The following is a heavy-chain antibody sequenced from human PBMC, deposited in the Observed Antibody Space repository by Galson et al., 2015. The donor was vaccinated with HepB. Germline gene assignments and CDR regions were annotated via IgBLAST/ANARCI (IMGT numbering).Heavy chain of an antibody. CDR2: IYHSGST. CDR3: ARGYYGSGRLDY. J-gene: IGHJ4*02. D-gene: IGHD3-10*01. V-gene: IGHV4-4*02. Sequence: SETLSLTCAVSGDPISSSHWWNWVRQPPGKGLECIGEIYHSGSTNYNLYLKSRVTMSVDKSKNQFSLKLSSVTAADTAVYYCARGYYGSGRLDYWGQGILVTVSS. CDR1: GDPISSSHW.